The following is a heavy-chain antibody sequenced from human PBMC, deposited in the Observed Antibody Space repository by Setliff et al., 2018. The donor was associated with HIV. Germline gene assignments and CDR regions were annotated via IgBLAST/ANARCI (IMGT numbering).Heavy chain of an antibody. J-gene: IGHJ4*02. CDR3: AKEFEDLSGAY. D-gene: IGHD3-10*01. CDR1: GFTFSNYG. Sequence: GGSLRLSCAASGFTFSNYGMHWVRQAPGKGLEWVAVIWFDGNKKYYADSVKGRFTISRDNSKNTLYLQMNSLRAEDTATYYCAKEFEDLSGAYWGQGTLVTVSS. CDR2: IWFDGNKK. V-gene: IGHV3-33*06.